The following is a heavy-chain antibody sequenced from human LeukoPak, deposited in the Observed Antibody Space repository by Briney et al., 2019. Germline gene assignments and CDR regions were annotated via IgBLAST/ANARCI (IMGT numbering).Heavy chain of an antibody. V-gene: IGHV5-51*01. CDR3: AGQGYYYDSSGYPTRHFDY. J-gene: IGHJ4*02. Sequence: GESLKISCKGSGYSFTSYWIGWVRQMPGKGLEWMGIIYPGDSDTRYSPSFQGQVTISADKSISTAYLQWSSLKASDTAMYYCAGQGYYYDSSGYPTRHFDYWGQGTLVTVSS. CDR1: GYSFTSYW. D-gene: IGHD3-22*01. CDR2: IYPGDSDT.